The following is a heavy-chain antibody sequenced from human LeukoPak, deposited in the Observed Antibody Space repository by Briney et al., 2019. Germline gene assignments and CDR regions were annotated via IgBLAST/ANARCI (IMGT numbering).Heavy chain of an antibody. J-gene: IGHJ3*02. D-gene: IGHD6-13*01. V-gene: IGHV3-48*03. Sequence: GGSLRLSCAASGFTFSSYEMNWVRQAPGKGLEWVSYISSSGSTIYYADSVKGRFTISRDNAKNSLHLQMNSLISQDTVVFYXAREITAPGHHXAFDIWGQGXXVTXSS. CDR1: GFTFSSYE. CDR2: ISSSGSTI. CDR3: AREITAPGHHXAFDI.